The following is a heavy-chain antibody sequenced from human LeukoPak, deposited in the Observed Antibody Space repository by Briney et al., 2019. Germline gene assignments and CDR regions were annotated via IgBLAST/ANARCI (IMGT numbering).Heavy chain of an antibody. Sequence: GGSLRLSCAASGFTFSSYAMSWVRQAPGKGLEWVSAISGSGGSTYYADSVKGRFTISRDNSKNTLYLQMNSLRAEDTAVYYCAKGVGNTAAAGTYYSDYWGQGTLVTVSS. D-gene: IGHD6-25*01. CDR2: ISGSGGST. CDR1: GFTFSSYA. J-gene: IGHJ4*02. CDR3: AKGVGNTAAAGTYYSDY. V-gene: IGHV3-23*01.